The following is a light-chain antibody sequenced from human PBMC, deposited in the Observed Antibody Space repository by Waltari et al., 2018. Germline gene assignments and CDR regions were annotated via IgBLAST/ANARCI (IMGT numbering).Light chain of an antibody. Sequence: DLQMTQSPSSLSASVGDRVTITCRARQSISSYLNWYQQKPGKAPKLLIYAASSLQSGVPSRFSGSGSGTDFTLTISSLQPEDFATYYCQQSYSTPPYTFGQGTKLEIK. CDR1: QSISSY. V-gene: IGKV1-39*01. J-gene: IGKJ2*01. CDR3: QQSYSTPPYT. CDR2: AAS.